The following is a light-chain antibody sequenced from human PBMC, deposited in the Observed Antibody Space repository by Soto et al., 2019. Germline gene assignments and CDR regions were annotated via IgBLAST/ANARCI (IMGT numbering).Light chain of an antibody. CDR2: GAS. Sequence: EIVITQSPATLSVSQGERATLSCRASQSVSSNLAWYQQKPGQAPRLLIYGASTRATGIPDRFSGSGSGTDFTLTISRLEPEDFGVYYCQQYGPSRTFGQGTKVDIK. V-gene: IGKV3-15*01. J-gene: IGKJ1*01. CDR1: QSVSSN. CDR3: QQYGPSRT.